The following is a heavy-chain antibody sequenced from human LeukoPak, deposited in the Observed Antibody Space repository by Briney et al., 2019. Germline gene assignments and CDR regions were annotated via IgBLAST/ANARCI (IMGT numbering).Heavy chain of an antibody. V-gene: IGHV4-59*01. CDR2: IYYSGST. J-gene: IGHJ4*02. CDR1: GGSISSSY. CDR3: ARDAVGATRRDYFDY. D-gene: IGHD1-26*01. Sequence: SETLSLTCTVSGGSISSSYWSWIRQPPGKGLEWIGYIYYSGSTNYNPSLKSRVTMSVDTSKNQFSLKLSSVTAADTAMYYCARDAVGATRRDYFDYWGQGTLVTVSS.